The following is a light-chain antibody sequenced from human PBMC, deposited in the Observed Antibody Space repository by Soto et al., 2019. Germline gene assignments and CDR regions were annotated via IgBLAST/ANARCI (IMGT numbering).Light chain of an antibody. J-gene: IGKJ4*01. CDR2: DAS. CDR1: QSVTSTY. V-gene: IGKV3-20*01. Sequence: EIVMTQSPGTLSLSPGERATLSCRASQSVTSTYLAWYQQKPGQAPRLLMSDASSRATGIPDRFSGSGSGTDFTLTISRLEPEDGAVYYCHQYATSPLTFGGGTKVEIK. CDR3: HQYATSPLT.